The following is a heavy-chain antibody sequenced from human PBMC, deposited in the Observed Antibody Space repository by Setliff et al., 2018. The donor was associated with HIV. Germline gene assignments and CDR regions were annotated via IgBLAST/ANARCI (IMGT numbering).Heavy chain of an antibody. V-gene: IGHV4-59*02. CDR3: ARGKQWLVRGLDY. J-gene: IGHJ4*02. CDR1: GGSVNGHY. Sequence: PSETLSLTCTVSGGSVNGHYWNWIRLTPGKGLEWIGSISYSGSTNYNPSLKSRVTISLDTSKNQFSLKLSSLIAADTAVYYCARGKQWLVRGLDYWGQGTLVTVSS. D-gene: IGHD6-19*01. CDR2: ISYSGST.